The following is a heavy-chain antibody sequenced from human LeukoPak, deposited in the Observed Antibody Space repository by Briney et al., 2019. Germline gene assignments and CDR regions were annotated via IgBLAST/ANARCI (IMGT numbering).Heavy chain of an antibody. V-gene: IGHV1-69*04. CDR1: GGTFSSYA. D-gene: IGHD3-10*01. Sequence: GASVKVSCKASGGTFSSYAISWVRQAPGQGLEWMGRIIPILGIANYAQKFQGRVTITAAKSTTTAYMELSSLRSEDTAMYYCAREKIPMVRGTYVIYYYYGMDVWGQGTTVTVSS. CDR3: AREKIPMVRGTYVIYYYYGMDV. J-gene: IGHJ6*02. CDR2: IIPILGIA.